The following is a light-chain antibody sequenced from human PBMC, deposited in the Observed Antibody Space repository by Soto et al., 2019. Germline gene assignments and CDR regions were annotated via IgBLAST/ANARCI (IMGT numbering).Light chain of an antibody. CDR2: KAS. CDR3: QLYYNYSEA. V-gene: IGKV1-5*03. J-gene: IGKJ1*01. Sequence: DIQMTQSPSTLSGSVGDRVTITCRASQTISSWLAWYQQKPGKAPKLLIYKASTLKSGVPSRFIGSGSGTEFTLTIISLEPDDFATYGCQLYYNYSEAFGQGTKVERK. CDR1: QTISSW.